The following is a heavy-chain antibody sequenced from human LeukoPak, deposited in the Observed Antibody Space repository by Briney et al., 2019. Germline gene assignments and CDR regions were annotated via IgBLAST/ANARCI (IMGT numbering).Heavy chain of an antibody. V-gene: IGHV3-21*01. Sequence: GGSLRLSCAASGFTFSSYSMNWVRQAPGKGLEWVSSISSSSSYIYYADSVKGRFTISRDNAKNSLYLQMNSLRAEDTAVYYCARDPIRGPMGAFDIWGQGTMVTVSS. CDR3: ARDPIRGPMGAFDI. CDR2: ISSSSSYI. J-gene: IGHJ3*02. D-gene: IGHD3-10*01. CDR1: GFTFSSYS.